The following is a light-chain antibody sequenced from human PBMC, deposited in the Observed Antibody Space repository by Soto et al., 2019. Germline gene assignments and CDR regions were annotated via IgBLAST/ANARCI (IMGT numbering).Light chain of an antibody. CDR1: STDVGGYNY. CDR3: SSYAGNNIHYV. V-gene: IGLV2-8*01. Sequence: QPALTQPPSASGSAGQSVTISCTGTSTDVGGYNYVSWYQQHPGKAPKLMIYEVSKRPSGVPDRFSGSKSGNTASLTVSGLQAEDEADYYCSSYAGNNIHYVFGTGTKATV. CDR2: EVS. J-gene: IGLJ1*01.